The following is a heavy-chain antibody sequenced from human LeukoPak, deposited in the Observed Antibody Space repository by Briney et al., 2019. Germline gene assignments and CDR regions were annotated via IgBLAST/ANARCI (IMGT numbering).Heavy chain of an antibody. J-gene: IGHJ3*02. CDR3: ARGLGYCSSTSCRDAFDI. CDR1: GFTFSSYS. CDR2: ISNSSSYI. Sequence: RGSLRLSCAASGFTFSSYSMNWVRQAPGKGLEWVSSISNSSSYIYYADSVKGRFTISRGNAKNSLYLQMNSLRAEDTAVYYCARGLGYCSSTSCRDAFDIWGQGTMVTVSS. V-gene: IGHV3-21*01. D-gene: IGHD2-2*01.